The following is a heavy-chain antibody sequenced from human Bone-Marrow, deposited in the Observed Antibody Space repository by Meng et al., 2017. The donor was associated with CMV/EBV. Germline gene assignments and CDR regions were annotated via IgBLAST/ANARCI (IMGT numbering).Heavy chain of an antibody. J-gene: IGHJ6*02. Sequence: ASVKVSCKASGYTFTSYDINWVRQATGQGLEWMGWMNPNSGNTGYAQKFQGRVTMTRNTSISTAYMELSSLRSEDTAVYYCASISSEYSSSMGLESWFFGYYYGMDVWGQGTTVTVSS. CDR3: ASISSEYSSSMGLESWFFGYYYGMDV. D-gene: IGHD6-6*01. V-gene: IGHV1-8*01. CDR2: MNPNSGNT. CDR1: GYTFTSYD.